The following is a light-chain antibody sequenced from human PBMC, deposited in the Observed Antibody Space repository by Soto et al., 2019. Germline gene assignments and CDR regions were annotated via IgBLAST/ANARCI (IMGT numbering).Light chain of an antibody. CDR3: QYYVTSPT. CDR1: QTIDSSY. J-gene: IGKJ4*01. Sequence: VLTQSPVTLSLSPGERATLSCRASQTIDSSYLAWLRQKPGQAPRLLIYAASSRPTGIPDRFSGSGSGTDFTLTISRLEPEDFAVYYCQYYVTSPTFGGGTKVDIK. V-gene: IGKV3-20*01. CDR2: AAS.